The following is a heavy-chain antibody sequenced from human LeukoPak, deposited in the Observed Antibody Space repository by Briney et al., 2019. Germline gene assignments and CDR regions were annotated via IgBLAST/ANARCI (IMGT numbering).Heavy chain of an antibody. V-gene: IGHV1-69*13. Sequence: SVKVSCKASGGTFSSYAISWVRQAPGQGLEWMGGIIPIFGTANYAQKFQGRVTITADESTSTAYMELSSLRSEDTAVYYCARASTCSSTSCRQLNYYYYYMDVWGKGTTVTVSS. CDR1: GGTFSSYA. CDR2: IIPIFGTA. CDR3: ARASTCSSTSCRQLNYYYYYMDV. D-gene: IGHD2-2*01. J-gene: IGHJ6*03.